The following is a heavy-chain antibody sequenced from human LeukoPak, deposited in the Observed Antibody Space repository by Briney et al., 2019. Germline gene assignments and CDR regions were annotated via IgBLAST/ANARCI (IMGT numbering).Heavy chain of an antibody. CDR1: GFTFSSYG. CDR2: IWYDGSNK. J-gene: IGHJ4*02. D-gene: IGHD3-22*01. CDR3: AKDAYYYDSSGYYFDY. V-gene: IGHV3-33*06. Sequence: PGRSLRLSCAASGFTFSSYGMHWVRQAPGKGLEWVAVIWYDGSNKYYADSVKGRFTISRDNSKNTLYLQMNSLRAEDTAVYYCAKDAYYYDSSGYYFDYWGQGTLVTVSS.